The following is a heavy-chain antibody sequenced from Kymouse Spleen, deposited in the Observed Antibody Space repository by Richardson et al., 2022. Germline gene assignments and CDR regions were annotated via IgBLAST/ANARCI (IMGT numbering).Heavy chain of an antibody. CDR2: INHSGST. Sequence: QVQLQQWGAGLLKPSETLSLTCAVYGGSFSGYYWSWIRQPPGKGLEWIGEINHSGSTNYNPSLKSRVTISVDTSKNQFSLKLSSVTAADTAVYYCARVDDSSGYYYYFDYWGQGTLVTVSS. V-gene: IGHV4-34*01. CDR3: ARVDDSSGYYYYFDY. J-gene: IGHJ4*02. CDR1: GGSFSGYY. D-gene: IGHD3-22*01.